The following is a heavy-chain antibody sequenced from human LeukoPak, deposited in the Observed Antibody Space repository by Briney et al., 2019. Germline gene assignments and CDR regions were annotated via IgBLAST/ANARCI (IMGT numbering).Heavy chain of an antibody. D-gene: IGHD3-3*01. CDR1: GGTFSSYA. CDR2: IIPILGIA. CDR3: ARVVTIFGVVKENWFDP. Sequence: SVKVSCKASGGTFSSYAIIWVRQAPGQGLEWMGRIIPILGIANYAQKFQGRVTITADKSTSTAYMELSSLRSEDTAVYYCARVVTIFGVVKENWFDPWGQGTLVTVSS. V-gene: IGHV1-69*04. J-gene: IGHJ5*02.